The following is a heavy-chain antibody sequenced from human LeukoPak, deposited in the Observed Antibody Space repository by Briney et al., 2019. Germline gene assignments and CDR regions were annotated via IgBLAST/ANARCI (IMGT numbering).Heavy chain of an antibody. Sequence: PGRSLRLSCAASGITFSSYAMSWVRQAPGKGLEWVSAISGSGGSTYYADSVKGRFTISRDNSKNTLYLQMNSLRAEDTAVYYCAKAVFYVRKGYYFDYWGQGTLVTVSS. CDR2: ISGSGGST. J-gene: IGHJ4*02. CDR1: GITFSSYA. D-gene: IGHD3-16*01. CDR3: AKAVFYVRKGYYFDY. V-gene: IGHV3-23*01.